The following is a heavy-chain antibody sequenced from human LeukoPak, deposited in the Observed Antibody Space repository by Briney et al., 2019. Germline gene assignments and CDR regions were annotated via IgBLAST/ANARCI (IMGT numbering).Heavy chain of an antibody. Sequence: GGSLRLSCAASGFTFSGSAMHWVRQASGKGLEWVGRIRSKANSYATAYAASVKGRFTISRDDSKNTAYLQMNSLKTEDTAAYYCTSRLTFGGVIVHDYWGQGTLVTVSS. CDR1: GFTFSGSA. V-gene: IGHV3-73*01. CDR3: TSRLTFGGVIVHDY. D-gene: IGHD3-16*02. J-gene: IGHJ4*02. CDR2: IRSKANSYAT.